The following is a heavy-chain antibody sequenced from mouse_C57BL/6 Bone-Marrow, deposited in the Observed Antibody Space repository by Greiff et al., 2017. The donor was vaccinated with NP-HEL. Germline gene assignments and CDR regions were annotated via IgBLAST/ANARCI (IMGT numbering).Heavy chain of an antibody. Sequence: EVQVVESGGDLVKPGGSLKLSCAASGFTFSSYGMSWVRQTPDKRLEWVATISSGGSYTYYPDSVKGRFSISRDNAKNTLYLQIGSLKSEDTAMYYCASPYDYGVAWFAYWGQGTLVTVSA. D-gene: IGHD2-4*01. CDR3: ASPYDYGVAWFAY. CDR2: ISSGGSYT. V-gene: IGHV5-6*01. CDR1: GFTFSSYG. J-gene: IGHJ3*01.